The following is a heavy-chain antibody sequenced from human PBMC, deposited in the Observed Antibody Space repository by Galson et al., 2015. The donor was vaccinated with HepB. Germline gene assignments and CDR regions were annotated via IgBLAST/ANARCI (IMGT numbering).Heavy chain of an antibody. J-gene: IGHJ4*02. CDR2: IKQDGSEK. D-gene: IGHD6-19*01. CDR1: GFSFSSFW. Sequence: SLRLSCAASGFSFSSFWMNWVRQAPGKGLEWVAIIKQDGSEKYYADSMRGRFTISRDNAENSLYLQMNSLRAEDTAVYYCVRSSGWLLDSWGQGTLVTVS. V-gene: IGHV3-7*03. CDR3: VRSSGWLLDS.